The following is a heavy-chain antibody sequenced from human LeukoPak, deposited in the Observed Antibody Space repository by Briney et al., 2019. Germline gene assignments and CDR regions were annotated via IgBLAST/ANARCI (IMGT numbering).Heavy chain of an antibody. CDR1: GGSFSGYY. V-gene: IGHV4-34*01. Sequence: SETLSLTCAVYGGSFSGYYWSWIRQPPGKGLEWIGEINHSGSTNYNPSLKSRVTMSVDTSKNQFSLKLSSVTAADTAVYYCARDNSPYYMDVWGKGTTVTVSS. CDR3: ARDNSPYYMDV. CDR2: INHSGST. D-gene: IGHD1-1*01. J-gene: IGHJ6*03.